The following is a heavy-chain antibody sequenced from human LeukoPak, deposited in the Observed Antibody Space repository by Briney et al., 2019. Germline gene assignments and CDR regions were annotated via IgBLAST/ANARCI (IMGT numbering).Heavy chain of an antibody. V-gene: IGHV3-30*04. CDR2: ISYDGSNK. Sequence: GGSLRLSCAASGFTFGSYAMHWVRQAPGKGLEWVAVISYDGSNKYYADSVKGRFTISRDNSKNTLYLQMNSLRAEDTAVYYCARDGSVAGTGGYFDYWGQGTLVTVSS. J-gene: IGHJ4*02. CDR1: GFTFGSYA. CDR3: ARDGSVAGTGGYFDY. D-gene: IGHD6-19*01.